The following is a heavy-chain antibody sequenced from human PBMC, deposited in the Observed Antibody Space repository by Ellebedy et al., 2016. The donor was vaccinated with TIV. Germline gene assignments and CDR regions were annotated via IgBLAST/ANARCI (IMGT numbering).Heavy chain of an antibody. CDR2: ISGSAGSI. CDR1: GSTFSNYA. V-gene: IGHV3-23*01. CDR3: AKEWITLDY. Sequence: GGSLRLSXAATGSTFSNYALSWVRQAPGKGLEWVSGISGSAGSIYYADSVKGRFTISRDNSKNSLYLQMKSLRAEDTAVYYCAKEWITLDYWGQGTLVTVSS. D-gene: IGHD3-16*01. J-gene: IGHJ4*02.